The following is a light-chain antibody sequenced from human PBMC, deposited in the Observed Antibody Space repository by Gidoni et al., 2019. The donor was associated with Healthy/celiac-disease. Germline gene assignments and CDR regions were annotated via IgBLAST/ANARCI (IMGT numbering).Light chain of an antibody. CDR2: EFS. Sequence: QSALTQPASVSASPGQSITLSCTGTSSDVGGYNYVSWYQQHPGKAPKLMIYEFSNRPSGVSNRFSGSKSGNTASLTISGLQAEDEADYYCSSYTSSSTLVFGGGTKLTVL. CDR3: SSYTSSSTLV. CDR1: SSDVGGYNY. J-gene: IGLJ2*01. V-gene: IGLV2-14*01.